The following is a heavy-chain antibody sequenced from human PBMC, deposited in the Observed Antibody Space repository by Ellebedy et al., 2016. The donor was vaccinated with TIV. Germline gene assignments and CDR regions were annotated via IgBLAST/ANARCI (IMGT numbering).Heavy chain of an antibody. D-gene: IGHD3-22*01. CDR3: ARDSPYYYDSTADFDY. Sequence: GESLKISCAASGFTFSSYWMSWVRQAPGKGLEWVANIKQDGSEKYYVDSVKGRFTISRDNAKNSLYLQMNSLRAEDTAVYYCARDSPYYYDSTADFDYWGQGTLVTVSS. CDR2: IKQDGSEK. V-gene: IGHV3-7*01. J-gene: IGHJ4*02. CDR1: GFTFSSYW.